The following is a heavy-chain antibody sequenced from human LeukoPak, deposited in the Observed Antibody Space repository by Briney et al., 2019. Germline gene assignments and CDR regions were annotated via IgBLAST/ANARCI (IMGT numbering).Heavy chain of an antibody. J-gene: IGHJ4*02. V-gene: IGHV6-1*01. Sequence: SQTLSLTCAISGDSVSTNTAAWNWIRQSPSRGLEWLGRTYYRSKWYTDYAVSVKSRITINPDTSKNQFSLQLNSVTPEDTAVYFCARDGWPAFDYWGQGTLVAVSS. CDR3: ARDGWPAFDY. D-gene: IGHD2-15*01. CDR1: GDSVSTNTAA. CDR2: TYYRSKWYT.